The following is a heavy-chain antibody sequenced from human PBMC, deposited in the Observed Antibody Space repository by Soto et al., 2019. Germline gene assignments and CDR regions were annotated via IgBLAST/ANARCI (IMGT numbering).Heavy chain of an antibody. CDR2: ISYDGSKK. J-gene: IGHJ6*02. V-gene: IGHV3-30*03. Sequence: QVHLAESGGGVVQPVTSLRLSCAASGFTFSSYGMHWVRQAPGKGLEWVAAISYDGSKKYYVDSVKARFTISRDNSKNTVYLQVNSLSAEDTAVYTCARGRGSNCYGLEVWGRGTTVTVSS. CDR3: ARGRGSNCYGLEV. D-gene: IGHD3-10*01. CDR1: GFTFSSYG.